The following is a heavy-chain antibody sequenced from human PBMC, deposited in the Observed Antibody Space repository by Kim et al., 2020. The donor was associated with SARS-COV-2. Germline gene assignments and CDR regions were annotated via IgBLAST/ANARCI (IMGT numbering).Heavy chain of an antibody. Sequence: SETLSLTCTVSGGSISSSSYYWGWIRQPPGKGLEWIGSIYYSGSTYYNPSLKSRVTISVDTSKNQFSLKLSSVTAADTAVYYCARMARWYSSSWYGGDAFDIWGQGTMVTVSS. D-gene: IGHD6-13*01. V-gene: IGHV4-39*07. J-gene: IGHJ3*02. CDR2: IYYSGST. CDR3: ARMARWYSSSWYGGDAFDI. CDR1: GGSISSSSYY.